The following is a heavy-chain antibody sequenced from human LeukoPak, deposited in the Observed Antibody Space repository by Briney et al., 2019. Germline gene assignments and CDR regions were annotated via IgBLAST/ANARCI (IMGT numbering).Heavy chain of an antibody. V-gene: IGHV4-59*08. Sequence: SETLSLTCTVSGGSISSYYWSWIRQPPGKGLEWIGYIYYSGSTNYNPSLKSRVTISVDTSKNQFSLKLSSVTAADTAVYYCARHKPTGSYPLELWGQGTLVTVSS. J-gene: IGHJ4*02. CDR1: GGSISSYY. D-gene: IGHD3-10*01. CDR3: ARHKPTGSYPLEL. CDR2: IYYSGST.